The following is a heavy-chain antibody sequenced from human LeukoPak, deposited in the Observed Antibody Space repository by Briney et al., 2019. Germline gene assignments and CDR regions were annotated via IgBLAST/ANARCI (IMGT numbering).Heavy chain of an antibody. V-gene: IGHV3-7*03. D-gene: IGHD4-23*01. J-gene: IGHJ4*02. Sequence: QPGGSLRLSCAASGFSFSSYWMSRVRQAPGKGLEWVANIKQDGSDKYYLTSVRGRFTISRDNAKNSLFLQMNSLRVEDTAVYYCARGGGHLDCWGQGTLVTVSS. CDR3: ARGGGHLDC. CDR2: IKQDGSDK. CDR1: GFSFSSYW.